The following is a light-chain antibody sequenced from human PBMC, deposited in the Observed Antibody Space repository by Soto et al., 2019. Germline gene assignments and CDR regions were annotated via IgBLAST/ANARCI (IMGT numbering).Light chain of an antibody. Sequence: DIQMTQAPSTLSGPVGDRVTITCRASQTISSWLAWYQQKPGKAPKLLIYKASTLKSGVPSRFSGSGSGTEFTLTISSLQPEDFAVYYCQQYNNWPPEETFGQGTKVDIK. CDR2: KAS. V-gene: IGKV1-5*03. CDR1: QTISSW. J-gene: IGKJ1*01. CDR3: QQYNNWPPEET.